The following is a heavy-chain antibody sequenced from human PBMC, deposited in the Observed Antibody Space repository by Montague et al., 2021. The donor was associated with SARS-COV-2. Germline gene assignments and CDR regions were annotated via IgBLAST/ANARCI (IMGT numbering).Heavy chain of an antibody. Sequence: SETLSLTCTVSGVSVTDYYWSWIRQPPGKGLEWVGDVLYNKGTNFNPSLKSRAAISVDTSKNQFSLRLTSVTAADTASYHCVRHPHYDGLNGPPDFWDQGALVTVSS. CDR3: VRHPHYDGLNGPPDF. D-gene: IGHD3-9*01. CDR1: GVSVTDYY. J-gene: IGHJ4*02. V-gene: IGHV4-59*08. CDR2: VLYNKGT.